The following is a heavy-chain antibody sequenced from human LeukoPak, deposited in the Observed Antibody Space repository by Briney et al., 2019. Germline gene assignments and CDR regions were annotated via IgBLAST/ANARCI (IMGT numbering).Heavy chain of an antibody. J-gene: IGHJ1*01. CDR1: GFTFSSYG. V-gene: IGHV3-23*01. D-gene: IGHD2-21*01. Sequence: GGSLRLSCAASGFTFSSYGMHWVRQAPGKGLEWVSTITGSGGTTNYADSVKGRFTISRDNSKNTLSLQVNSLRAEGTAVYYCAKELYMVITSAETFQHWGQGTLVTVSS. CDR2: ITGSGGTT. CDR3: AKELYMVITSAETFQH.